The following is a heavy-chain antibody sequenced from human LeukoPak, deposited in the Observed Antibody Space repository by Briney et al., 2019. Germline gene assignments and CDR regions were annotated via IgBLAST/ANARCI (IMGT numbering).Heavy chain of an antibody. V-gene: IGHV4-59*01. Sequence: SETLSLTCTVSGGSISSYYWSWIRQPPGKGLEWIGYIYYSGSTNYNPSLKSRVTISVDTSKNQFSLKLSSVTAADTAVYYCARDLAPGNSYYYYYYMDVWGKGTTVIVSS. CDR2: IYYSGST. CDR1: GGSISSYY. J-gene: IGHJ6*03. D-gene: IGHD6-13*01. CDR3: ARDLAPGNSYYYYYYMDV.